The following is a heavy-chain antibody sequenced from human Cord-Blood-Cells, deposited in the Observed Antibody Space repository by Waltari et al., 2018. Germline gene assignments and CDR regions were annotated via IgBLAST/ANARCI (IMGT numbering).Heavy chain of an antibody. CDR2: IYYSGST. V-gene: IGHV4-39*07. J-gene: IGHJ4*02. CDR3: ARRTYSSGWYDY. D-gene: IGHD6-19*01. Sequence: QLQLQESGPGLVKPSETLSLTCTVSGGPISSSSYYWGWIRQPPGKGLEWIGSIYYSGSTYYNPSLKSRVTISVDTSKNQFSLKLSSVTAADTAVYYCARRTYSSGWYDYWGQGTLVTVSS. CDR1: GGPISSSSYY.